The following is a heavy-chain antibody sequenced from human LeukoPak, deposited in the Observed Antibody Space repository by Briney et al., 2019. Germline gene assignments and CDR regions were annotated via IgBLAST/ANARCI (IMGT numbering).Heavy chain of an antibody. CDR2: IWYDGGNK. J-gene: IGHJ4*02. CDR1: GFTFSSYG. D-gene: IGHD3-22*01. Sequence: PGGSLRLSCAASGFTFSSYGMHWVRQAPGKGLEWVAVIWYDGGNKYYADSVKGRFTISRDNSKNTLYLQMNSLRAEDTAVYYCARDGGGSGYLEYYFDYWGQGTLVTVSS. CDR3: ARDGGGSGYLEYYFDY. V-gene: IGHV3-33*01.